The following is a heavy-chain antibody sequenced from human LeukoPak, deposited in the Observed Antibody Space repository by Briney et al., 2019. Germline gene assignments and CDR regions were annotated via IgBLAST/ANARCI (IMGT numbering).Heavy chain of an antibody. D-gene: IGHD5-18*01. CDR3: ARDRGSLRRYGIDY. CDR2: IYYSGNT. V-gene: IGHV4-4*07. J-gene: IGHJ4*02. Sequence: SETLSLTCIVSGASMNYYYWSWIRQPAGKGLEWIGRIYYSGNTNYNPSLESRVTMSVDTSKSQFSLNLKSVTAADTAVYFCARDRGSLRRYGIDYWGQGILVTVSS. CDR1: GASMNYYY.